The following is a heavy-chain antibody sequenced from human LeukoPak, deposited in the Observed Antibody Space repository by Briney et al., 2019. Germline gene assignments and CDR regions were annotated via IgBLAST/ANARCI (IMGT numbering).Heavy chain of an antibody. Sequence: GRSLRLSCAASGFTFSSYAMHWVRQAPGKGLEWVAVISDDGSNKYYADSVKGRFTISRDNSKNTLYLQMNRLTAEDTAVYYCAREDGRGFLEWFKDRWGQGTLVTVSS. D-gene: IGHD3-3*01. J-gene: IGHJ1*01. CDR2: ISDDGSNK. CDR1: GFTFSSYA. V-gene: IGHV3-30-3*01. CDR3: AREDGRGFLEWFKDR.